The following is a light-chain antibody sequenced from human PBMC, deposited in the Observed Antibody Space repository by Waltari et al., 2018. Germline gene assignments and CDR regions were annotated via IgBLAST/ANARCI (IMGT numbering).Light chain of an antibody. CDR2: GAS. J-gene: IGKJ5*01. Sequence: EIVLTQSPATLPLSPGERATLSCRASQSVSYYLAWYQQKPGQAPRLLIYGASNRATGIPARFSGSGSGTDFTLTVSSLEPEDFAVYYCQQRSNWPITFGQGTRLEIK. CDR3: QQRSNWPIT. CDR1: QSVSYY. V-gene: IGKV3-11*01.